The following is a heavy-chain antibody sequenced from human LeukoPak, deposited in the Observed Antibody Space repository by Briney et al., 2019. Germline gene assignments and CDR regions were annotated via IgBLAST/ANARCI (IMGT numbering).Heavy chain of an antibody. D-gene: IGHD1-26*01. CDR2: ISSSSDYI. J-gene: IGHJ5*02. CDR1: GVTFSSYS. Sequence: SGGSLRLSCAASGVTFSSYSMNWVRQAPGKGLEWVSSISSSSDYIYYADSVKGRFTISRVNAKNSLYLQMNSLRAEDTAVYYCASAPLGSTRPWGQGTLVAVSS. CDR3: ASAPLGSTRP. V-gene: IGHV3-21*01.